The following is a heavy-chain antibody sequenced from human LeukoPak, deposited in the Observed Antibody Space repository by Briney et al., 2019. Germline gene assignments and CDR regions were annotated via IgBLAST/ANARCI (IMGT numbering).Heavy chain of an antibody. V-gene: IGHV3-33*06. CDR3: AKDFAYCGGDCYPDAFDI. CDR2: IWYDGSNK. Sequence: GRSLRHSCAASGFTFSSYGMHWVRQAPGKGLEWVAVIWYDGSNKYYADSVKGRFTISRDNSKNTLYLQMNSLRAEDTAVYYCAKDFAYCGGDCYPDAFDIWGQGTMVTVSS. CDR1: GFTFSSYG. J-gene: IGHJ3*02. D-gene: IGHD2-21*02.